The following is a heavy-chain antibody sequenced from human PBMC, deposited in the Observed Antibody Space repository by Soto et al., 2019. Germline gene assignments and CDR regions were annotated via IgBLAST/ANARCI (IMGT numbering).Heavy chain of an antibody. V-gene: IGHV4-59*01. CDR1: GVSISNYY. CDR3: ARDLTGYSYGAATTRFYYYMDV. D-gene: IGHD5-18*01. CDR2: IYNSGNT. J-gene: IGHJ6*03. Sequence: SETLSLTCTVSGVSISNYYWNWIRQPPGKGLEWIGYIYNSGNTNYNPSLKSRVTISVDTSKNQFSLILSSVTAADTAVYYCARDLTGYSYGAATTRFYYYMDVWGKGTTVTVS.